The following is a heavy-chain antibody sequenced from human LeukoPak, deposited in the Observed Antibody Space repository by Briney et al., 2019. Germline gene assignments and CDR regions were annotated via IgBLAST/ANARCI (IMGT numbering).Heavy chain of an antibody. CDR1: GFTFSSHW. CDR2: IKSDGTYR. D-gene: IGHD4-17*01. CDR3: VRDDRSYGVDY. Sequence: GGSLRLSCAASGFTFSSHWMHWVRQAPGKGLVCVARIKSDGTYRDYGDSVRGRFTISRDNAKDTLYLQMNSLRAEDTAVYYCVRDDRSYGVDYWGQGTPVTVSS. J-gene: IGHJ4*02. V-gene: IGHV3-74*01.